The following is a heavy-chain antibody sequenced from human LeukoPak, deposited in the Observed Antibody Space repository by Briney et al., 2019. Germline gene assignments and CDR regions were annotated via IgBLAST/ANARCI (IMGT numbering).Heavy chain of an antibody. J-gene: IGHJ3*02. CDR3: ARHGGESLVATIIHAFDI. V-gene: IGHV4-59*08. Sequence: SETLSLTCSVSGGSVRSYSWSWIRQPPGKGLEGIGYVHNSGTTNYKPSLKSRVIISVETTKNQFSLKLSSVNAADTAVYYCARHGGESLVATIIHAFDIWGQGTMVTVSS. D-gene: IGHD5-12*01. CDR2: VHNSGTT. CDR1: GGSVRSYS.